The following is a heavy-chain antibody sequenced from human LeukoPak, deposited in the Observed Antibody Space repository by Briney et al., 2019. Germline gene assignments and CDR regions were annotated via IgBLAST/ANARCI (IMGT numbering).Heavy chain of an antibody. CDR1: GGSISSSSYY. CDR2: IYYSGST. D-gene: IGHD1-14*01. CDR3: ARLYNDPGTLTYFDY. Sequence: PSETLSLTCTVSGGSISSSSYYWGWIRQPPGQGLEWIGSIYYSGSTYYNPSLKSRVTISVDTSKNQFSLKLSSVTAADTAVYYCARLYNDPGTLTYFDYWGQGTLVTVSS. V-gene: IGHV4-39*01. J-gene: IGHJ4*02.